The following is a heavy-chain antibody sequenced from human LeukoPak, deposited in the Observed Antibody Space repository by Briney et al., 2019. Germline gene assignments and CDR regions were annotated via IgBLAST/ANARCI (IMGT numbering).Heavy chain of an antibody. CDR1: GYTLTELS. D-gene: IGHD2-2*01. Sequence: ASVKVSCKVSGYTLTELSMHWVRQAPGKGLEWMGGFDPEDGETIYAQKFQGRVAMAEDTSTDTAYMELSSLRSEDTAVYYCATGYCSSTSCYGYDYWGQGTLVTVSS. J-gene: IGHJ4*02. CDR3: ATGYCSSTSCYGYDY. V-gene: IGHV1-24*01. CDR2: FDPEDGET.